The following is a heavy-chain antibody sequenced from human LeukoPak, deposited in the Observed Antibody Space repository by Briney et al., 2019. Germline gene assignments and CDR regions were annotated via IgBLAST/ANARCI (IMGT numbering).Heavy chain of an antibody. CDR2: INHSGST. CDR1: GGSISSYY. CDR3: ARGDYDYVWGSYRSYYFDY. V-gene: IGHV4-34*01. D-gene: IGHD3-16*02. J-gene: IGHJ4*02. Sequence: SETLSLTCTVSGGSISSYYWSWIHQPPGKGLEWIGEINHSGSTNYNPSLKSRVTISVDTSKNQFSLKLSSVTAADTAVYYCARGDYDYVWGSYRSYYFDYWGQGTLVTVSS.